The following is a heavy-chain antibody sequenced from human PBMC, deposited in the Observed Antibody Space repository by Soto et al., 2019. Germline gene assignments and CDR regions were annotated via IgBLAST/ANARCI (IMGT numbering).Heavy chain of an antibody. Sequence: EVQLVESGGGLVQPGGSLRLTCVASGFPFSIYSMNWVREAPGKGLEWSSYITSDTNTIKYADSVKGRFTIYRDNAKNLVYLQMNSLRDEDTAVYFCARSVEGHFAYWGQGTVVTVSS. CDR2: ITSDTNTI. D-gene: IGHD6-19*01. J-gene: IGHJ4*02. V-gene: IGHV3-48*02. CDR3: ARSVEGHFAY. CDR1: GFPFSIYS.